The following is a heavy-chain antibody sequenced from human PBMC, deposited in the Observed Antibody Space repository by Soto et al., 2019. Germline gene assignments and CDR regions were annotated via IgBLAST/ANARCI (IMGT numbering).Heavy chain of an antibody. CDR1: GYSFTNYW. CDR3: ARFGCNYDIYYYYGMDV. Sequence: PGESLKISCQVSGYSFTNYWIGWVRQMPGKGLEWMGIIYPDDSDTRYSPSFQGQVTISADKSISTAYLQWSSLKASDTAMYYCARFGCNYDIYYYYGMDVWGQGTTVTVSS. V-gene: IGHV5-51*01. CDR2: IYPDDSDT. D-gene: IGHD3-22*01. J-gene: IGHJ6*02.